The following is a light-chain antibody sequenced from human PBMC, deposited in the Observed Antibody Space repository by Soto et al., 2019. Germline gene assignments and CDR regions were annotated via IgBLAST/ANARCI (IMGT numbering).Light chain of an antibody. V-gene: IGKV1-27*01. CDR2: AAS. J-gene: IGKJ4*01. Sequence: DIQMTQSPSSLSASVGDRVTITCRASQDIGNYLAWYQQKPGKVPKLLIYAASTLQLGVPSRFGGSGSGTDFTLTISSLQPEDVATYYCQKYRGAPVTFGGGTKVEIE. CDR3: QKYRGAPVT. CDR1: QDIGNY.